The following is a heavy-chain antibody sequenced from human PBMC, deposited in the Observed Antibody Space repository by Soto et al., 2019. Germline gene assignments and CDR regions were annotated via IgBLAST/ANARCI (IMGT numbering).Heavy chain of an antibody. CDR3: AHHGYYSYGLDV. Sequence: QITLKESGTTLVKPTQTLTLTCTFSGFSLSTSGVGVGWIRQPPRKALEWLALIYWDDDKRYSPSLKSRLTISKDTSKNQVVLTMTNMDPVDTATYFCAHHGYYSYGLDVWGQGTTVTVSS. CDR1: GFSLSTSGVG. V-gene: IGHV2-5*02. J-gene: IGHJ6*01. CDR2: IYWDDDK.